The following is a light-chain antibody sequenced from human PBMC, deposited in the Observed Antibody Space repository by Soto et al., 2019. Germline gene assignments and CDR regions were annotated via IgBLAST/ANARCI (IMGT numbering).Light chain of an antibody. CDR1: QSVSSY. J-gene: IGKJ2*01. CDR3: QQRSNWPRYT. CDR2: DAS. Sequence: EIVLTQSPATLSLSPGERATLSCRASQSVSSYLAWYQQKPGQAPRLLIYDASNRATGIPARFSGSGSGTDFPLTISSREPEDFAVYYCQQRSNWPRYTFGQGTKREIK. V-gene: IGKV3-11*01.